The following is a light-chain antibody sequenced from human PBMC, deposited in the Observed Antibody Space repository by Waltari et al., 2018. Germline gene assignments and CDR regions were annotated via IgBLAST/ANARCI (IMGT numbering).Light chain of an antibody. V-gene: IGKV1-9*01. CDR3: QQLNSYPLT. CDR2: SAS. Sequence: DIQLTQSPSFLSASVRDRVTIPCPASQGISNYLAWYQQKPGKAPKLLIYSASTLQSGVPSRFSGSGSGTEFSLTISSLQPEDFATYYCQQLNSYPLTFGGGTKVEIK. CDR1: QGISNY. J-gene: IGKJ4*01.